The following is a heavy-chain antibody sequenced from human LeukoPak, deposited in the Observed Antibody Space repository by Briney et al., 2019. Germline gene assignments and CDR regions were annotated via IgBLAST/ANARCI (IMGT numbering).Heavy chain of an antibody. Sequence: GGSLRLSCAASGFTFSSYSMNWVRQAPGKGLEWVSSISSSSSYIYYADSVKGRFTISRDNAKNSLYLQMNSLRAEDTAVYYCAKGKTNRTSFPYYFDYWGQGTLVTVSS. CDR1: GFTFSSYS. D-gene: IGHD2-2*01. CDR3: AKGKTNRTSFPYYFDY. J-gene: IGHJ4*02. V-gene: IGHV3-21*01. CDR2: ISSSSSYI.